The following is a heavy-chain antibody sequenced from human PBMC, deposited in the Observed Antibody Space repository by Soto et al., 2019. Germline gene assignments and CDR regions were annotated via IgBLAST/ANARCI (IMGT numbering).Heavy chain of an antibody. V-gene: IGHV3-30-3*01. CDR3: VRDPHSVVDGSHAVYFDY. Sequence: QVHLVESGGGVVQPGRSLRLSCAASGFTFSSYAMHWVRQAPGKGLEWMTVISYDGSEKYYADSVKGRFTISRDNSMNTLYLQMNSLRADDTAVYYCVRDPHSVVDGSHAVYFDYWGQGTLVIVSS. D-gene: IGHD2-8*02. J-gene: IGHJ4*02. CDR2: ISYDGSEK. CDR1: GFTFSSYA.